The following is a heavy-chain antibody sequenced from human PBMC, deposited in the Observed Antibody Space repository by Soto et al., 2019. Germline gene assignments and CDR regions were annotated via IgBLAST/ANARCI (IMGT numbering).Heavy chain of an antibody. D-gene: IGHD1-7*01. CDR3: ARQIRNYDDAFDI. Sequence: QLQLQESGPGLVKPSETLSLTCTVSGGSISSSSYYWGWIRQPPGKGLEWIGSIYYSGSTYYNPSLKSRVTISVDTSKNQFSLKLSSVTAADMAVYYCARQIRNYDDAFDIWGQGTMVTVSS. J-gene: IGHJ3*02. V-gene: IGHV4-39*01. CDR1: GGSISSSSYY. CDR2: IYYSGST.